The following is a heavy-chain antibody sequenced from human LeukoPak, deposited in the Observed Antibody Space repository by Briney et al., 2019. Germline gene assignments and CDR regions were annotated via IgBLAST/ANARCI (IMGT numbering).Heavy chain of an antibody. CDR2: FHYTRNT. CDR3: ARRARATPGGDYFDY. CDR1: GSSMNNYY. D-gene: IGHD6-13*01. J-gene: IGHJ4*02. V-gene: IGHV4-59*08. Sequence: SETLSLTCTVSGSSMNNYYWTWTRQSPGKGLEWIGYFHYTRNTNYNPSLRGRVTMSADTSKNQFSLKLNSVTAADTAVYYCARRARATPGGDYFDYWGQGTLVTVSS.